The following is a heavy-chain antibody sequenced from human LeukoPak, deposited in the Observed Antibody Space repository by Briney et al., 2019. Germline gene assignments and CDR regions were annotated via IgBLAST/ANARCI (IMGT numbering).Heavy chain of an antibody. Sequence: SETLSLTCAVYGGSFSGYYWSWIRQPPGKGLEWIGEINHSGSTNYNPSLKSRVTISVDKSKNQFSLKLSSVTAADTAVYYCARHLHYYGSGSYYTVSKYYFDYWGQGTLVTVSS. CDR2: INHSGST. CDR3: ARHLHYYGSGSYYTVSKYYFDY. D-gene: IGHD3-10*01. V-gene: IGHV4-34*01. J-gene: IGHJ4*02. CDR1: GGSFSGYY.